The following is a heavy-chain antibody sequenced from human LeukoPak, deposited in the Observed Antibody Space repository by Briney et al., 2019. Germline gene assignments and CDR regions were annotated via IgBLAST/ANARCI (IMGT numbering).Heavy chain of an antibody. CDR2: IYDRGPA. J-gene: IGHJ5*01. V-gene: IGHV4-30-2*01. Sequence: SETPSLTCTVSGGAITSGGYSWNWIRQPPGKGLEWIGCIYDRGPAYYNPSLKSRFTISVDRSKNQFFLNVTSLTAADTAVYYCARSRQASGLFNSWGQGTLVVVSS. CDR3: ARSRQASGLFNS. CDR1: GGAITSGGYS. D-gene: IGHD3-10*01.